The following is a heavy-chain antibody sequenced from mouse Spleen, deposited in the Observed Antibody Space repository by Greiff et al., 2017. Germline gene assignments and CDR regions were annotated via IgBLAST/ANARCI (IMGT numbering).Heavy chain of an antibody. CDR3: TDWGGGY. Sequence: EVQLQQSGAELVRPGASVKLSCTASGFNIKDDYMHWVKQRPEQGLEWIGWIDPENGDTEYASKFQGKATITADTSSNTAYLQLSSLTSEDTAVYYCTDWGGGYWGQGTTLTVSS. CDR1: GFNIKDDY. V-gene: IGHV14-4*01. D-gene: IGHD4-1*01. CDR2: IDPENGDT. J-gene: IGHJ2*01.